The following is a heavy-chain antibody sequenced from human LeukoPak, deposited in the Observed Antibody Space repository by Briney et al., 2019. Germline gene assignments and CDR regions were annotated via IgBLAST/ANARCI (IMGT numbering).Heavy chain of an antibody. Sequence: GASVKVSCKASGGTFSSYAISWVRQAPGQGLEWMGGIIPIFGTANYAQKFQGRVTITADESTSTAYMELSSLRSDDTAVYYCARISPVIQWLAPEFDYWGQGTLVTVSS. CDR2: IIPIFGTA. J-gene: IGHJ4*02. CDR3: ARISPVIQWLAPEFDY. V-gene: IGHV1-69*01. CDR1: GGTFSSYA. D-gene: IGHD6-19*01.